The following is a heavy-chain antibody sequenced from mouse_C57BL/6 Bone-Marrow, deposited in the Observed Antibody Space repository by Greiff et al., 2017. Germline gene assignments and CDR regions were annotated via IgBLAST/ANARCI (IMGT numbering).Heavy chain of an antibody. CDR2: IFPGSGST. Sequence: VQLQQSGPELVKPGASVKISCKASGYTFTDYYINWVKQRPGQGLEWIGWIFPGSGSTYYNEKFKGKATLTVDKSSSTAYMLLSSLTSEDSAVYFCAREGTTEVGGYFDVWGTGTTVTVSS. V-gene: IGHV1-75*01. J-gene: IGHJ1*03. D-gene: IGHD1-1*01. CDR3: AREGTTEVGGYFDV. CDR1: GYTFTDYY.